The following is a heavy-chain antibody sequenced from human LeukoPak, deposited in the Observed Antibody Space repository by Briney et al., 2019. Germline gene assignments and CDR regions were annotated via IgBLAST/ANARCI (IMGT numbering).Heavy chain of an antibody. D-gene: IGHD3-9*01. V-gene: IGHV3-48*04. J-gene: IGHJ6*03. CDR2: ISSSGSTI. CDR1: GFTFSSYG. Sequence: GGSLRLSCAASGFTFSSYGMNWVRQAPGKGLEWISYISSSGSTIYYADSVKGRFTISRDNTKNSLYLQMHSLRAEDTAVYYCARDASKILTETFYYYYYMDVWGKGTTVTISS. CDR3: ARDASKILTETFYYYYYMDV.